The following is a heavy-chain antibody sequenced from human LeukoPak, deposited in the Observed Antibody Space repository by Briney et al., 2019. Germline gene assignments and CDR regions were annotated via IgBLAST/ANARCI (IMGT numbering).Heavy chain of an antibody. CDR2: INSDGSST. CDR1: GFTFSSYW. V-gene: IGHV3-74*01. CDR3: ARGGIRGNYCYGMDV. Sequence: GGSLRLSCAASGFTFSSYWMHWVRQAPGKGLVWVSRINSDGSSTSYADSVKGRFTISRDNAKNTLYLQMNSLRAEDTAVYYCARGGIRGNYCYGMDVWGQGTTVTVSS. D-gene: IGHD2/OR15-2a*01. J-gene: IGHJ6*02.